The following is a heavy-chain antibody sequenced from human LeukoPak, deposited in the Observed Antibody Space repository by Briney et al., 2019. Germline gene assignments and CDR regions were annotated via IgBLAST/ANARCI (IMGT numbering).Heavy chain of an antibody. CDR3: AEEDCSGGSCYYDQDAFDI. CDR2: MYSGGST. CDR1: GVTVSNNY. V-gene: IGHV3-53*01. Sequence: GGSLRLSCAASGVTVSNNYMNWVRQAPGKGLEWVSVMYSGGSTYYADSVTGRFTISRDNSKNTLYLQMNSLRAEDTAVYYCAEEDCSGGSCYYDQDAFDIWGQGTMVTVSS. D-gene: IGHD2-15*01. J-gene: IGHJ3*02.